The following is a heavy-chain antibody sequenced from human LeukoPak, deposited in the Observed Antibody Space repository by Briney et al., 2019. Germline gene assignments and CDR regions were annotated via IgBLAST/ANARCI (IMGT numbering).Heavy chain of an antibody. CDR1: GYTLTELS. V-gene: IGHV1-24*01. CDR2: FDPEDGET. J-gene: IGHJ6*02. Sequence: ASVNVSCKVSGYTLTELSMHWVRQAPGKGLEWMGGFDPEDGETIYAQKFQGRVTMTEDTSTDTAYMELSSLRSEDTAVYYCATDAAVAGTRSYYYYYGMDVWGQGTTVTVSS. CDR3: ATDAAVAGTRSYYYYYGMDV. D-gene: IGHD6-19*01.